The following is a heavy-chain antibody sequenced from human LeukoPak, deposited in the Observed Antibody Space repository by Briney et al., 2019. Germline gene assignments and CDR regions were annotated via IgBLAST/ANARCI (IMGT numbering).Heavy chain of an antibody. CDR2: IRKKSNGYNT. V-gene: IGHV3-72*01. CDR3: ARVGVVVPAGMDI. J-gene: IGHJ3*02. D-gene: IGHD2-2*01. Sequence: GGSLRLSCAASGFTFSDHYMDWVRQAPGEGLEWVARIRKKSNGYNTQYAASVKGRFIISREDSRNSLYLQMNSLKTEDTAVYYCARVGVVVPAGMDIWGQGTMVTVSS. CDR1: GFTFSDHY.